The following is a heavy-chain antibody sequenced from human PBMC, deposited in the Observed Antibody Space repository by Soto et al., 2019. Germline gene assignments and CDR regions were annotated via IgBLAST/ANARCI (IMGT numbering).Heavy chain of an antibody. CDR1: GFTFSSYA. V-gene: IGHV3-23*01. D-gene: IGHD2-15*01. J-gene: IGHJ6*03. CDR2: ISGSGGST. CDR3: AIYREGSPNSYYTDF. Sequence: PGGSLRLSCAASGFTFSSYAMSWVRQAPGKGLEWVSGISGSGGSTYYADSVKGRFTISRDNSKNTLYLQMNSLRAEDTAVYYCAIYREGSPNSYYTDFWGKGTTVTVSS.